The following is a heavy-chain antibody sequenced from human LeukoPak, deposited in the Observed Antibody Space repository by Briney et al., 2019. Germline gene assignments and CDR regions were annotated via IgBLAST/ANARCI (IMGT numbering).Heavy chain of an antibody. CDR3: VSTTRNYYYMDV. Sequence: GESLKISCKGSGYSFISYWIGWVRQMPGKGLEWMGIIYPGDSDTRYSPSFQGQVTISADNSIRTAYLQWSSLKASDTAMYYCVSTTRNYYYMDVWGKGTTVTVSS. CDR1: GYSFISYW. J-gene: IGHJ6*03. D-gene: IGHD1-1*01. V-gene: IGHV5-51*01. CDR2: IYPGDSDT.